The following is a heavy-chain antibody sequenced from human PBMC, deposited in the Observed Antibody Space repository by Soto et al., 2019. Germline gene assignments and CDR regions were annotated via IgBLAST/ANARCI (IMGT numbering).Heavy chain of an antibody. CDR2: INPILSMS. CDR3: ASSYGSGYRAFDY. V-gene: IGHV1-69*02. J-gene: IGHJ4*02. CDR1: GDTFTFYS. Sequence: QVQLVQXGAXVKRPGSSVKVSCKASGDTFTFYSINWVRQAPGLGLEWMGRINPILSMSNYAQRFQGRVTMTADKSTSTAYMELSSLRSEDTAIYYCASSYGSGYRAFDYWGQGALVTVSS. D-gene: IGHD3-10*01.